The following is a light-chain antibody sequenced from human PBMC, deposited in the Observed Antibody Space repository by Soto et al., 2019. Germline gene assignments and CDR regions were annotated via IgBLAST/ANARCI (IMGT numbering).Light chain of an antibody. Sequence: EIVLTQSPGTLSLSPGERATLSCRASQSVSSSYLAWYQQKPGQAPRLLIYGASSSATGIPDRFSGSGSGTDFTLTISRLEAEDFAVYYCQQYGNAQYTFGQGTKLEIK. CDR2: GAS. CDR3: QQYGNAQYT. J-gene: IGKJ2*01. V-gene: IGKV3-20*01. CDR1: QSVSSSY.